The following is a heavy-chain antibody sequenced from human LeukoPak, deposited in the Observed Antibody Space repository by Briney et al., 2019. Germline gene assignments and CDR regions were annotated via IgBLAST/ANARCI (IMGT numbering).Heavy chain of an antibody. Sequence: SGGSLRLSCAVSGFTFSSYWMSWVRQAPGKGLEWVANIKQDGSEKYYVDSVKGRFTISRDNAKNSLYLQMNSLRAEDTAVYYCARIGGYFQPFDYWGQGTLVTVSS. CDR1: GFTFSSYW. D-gene: IGHD3-22*01. J-gene: IGHJ4*02. CDR3: ARIGGYFQPFDY. CDR2: IKQDGSEK. V-gene: IGHV3-7*01.